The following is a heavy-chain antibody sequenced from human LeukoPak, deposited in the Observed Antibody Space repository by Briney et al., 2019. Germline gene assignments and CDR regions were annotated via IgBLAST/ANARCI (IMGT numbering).Heavy chain of an antibody. D-gene: IGHD5-12*01. CDR3: VRDWRDGYDTDFDY. CDR2: IKNDGGEE. V-gene: IGHV3-7*01. J-gene: IGHJ4*02. CDR1: GFDFGAYW. Sequence: GGSLRLSCTASGFDFGAYWMSWVRQAPGKGLEWVANIKNDGGEELYVDSVMGRFTISRDNAKNSVYLHTSSLRAEDTAVYYCVRDWRDGYDTDFDYWGQGTLVTVSS.